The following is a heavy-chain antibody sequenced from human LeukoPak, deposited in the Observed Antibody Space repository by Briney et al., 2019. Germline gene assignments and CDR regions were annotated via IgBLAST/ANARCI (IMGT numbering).Heavy chain of an antibody. CDR1: GFTFSTYW. CDR3: ARAPSEIGGYYPEYFRH. CDR2: IKSDGST. D-gene: IGHD3-22*01. Sequence: PGGSLRLSCAASGFTFSTYWMHWVRQAPGKGLVWVSRIKSDGSTNYADSVKGRFTISRDNAKDTVSLQMNSLRPEDTGVYYCARAPSEIGGYYPEYFRHWGQGTLVTVS. V-gene: IGHV3-74*01. J-gene: IGHJ1*01.